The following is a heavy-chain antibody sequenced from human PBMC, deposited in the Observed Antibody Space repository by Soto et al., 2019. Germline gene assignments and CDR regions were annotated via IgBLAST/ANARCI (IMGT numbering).Heavy chain of an antibody. D-gene: IGHD3-16*01. CDR1: GFTFSDYY. J-gene: IGHJ6*03. Sequence: GGSLRLSCAASGFTFSDYYMSWIRQAPGKGLEWVSYISSSGSTIYYADSVKGRFTISRDNAKNSLYLQMNSLRAEDPAVYYCARAGIIRGYDYIWGTGYYYYMDVWGKGTTVTVSS. CDR2: ISSSGSTI. CDR3: ARAGIIRGYDYIWGTGYYYYMDV. V-gene: IGHV3-11*01.